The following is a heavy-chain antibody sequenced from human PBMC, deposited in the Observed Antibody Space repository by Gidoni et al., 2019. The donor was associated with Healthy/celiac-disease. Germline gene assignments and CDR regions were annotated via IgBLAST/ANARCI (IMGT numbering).Heavy chain of an antibody. D-gene: IGHD2-8*02. CDR2: IYYSGST. CDR1: GGSISSSSYY. CDR3: ARQSTAGGVTPCWFDP. Sequence: QLQLQESGPGLVKPSETLSLTCTVPGGSISSSSYYWGWIRQPPGKGLEWIGSIYYSGSTYYNPSLKSRVTISVDTSKNQFSLKLSSVTAADTAVYYCARQSTAGGVTPCWFDPWGQGTLVTVSS. V-gene: IGHV4-39*01. J-gene: IGHJ5*02.